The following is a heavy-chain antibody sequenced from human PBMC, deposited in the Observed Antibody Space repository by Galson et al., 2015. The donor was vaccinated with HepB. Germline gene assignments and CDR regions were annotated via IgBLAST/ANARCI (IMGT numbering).Heavy chain of an antibody. J-gene: IGHJ4*02. V-gene: IGHV3-48*01. Sequence: SLRLSCAASGFTFSRYNMNWVRQAPGKGLEWISYISSSTSATYYADSVKGRLTVSRDNAKNSLYLQMNSLRAEDTAVYYCARGIVGASTPDFWGQGTLVTVSS. CDR2: ISSSTSAT. CDR1: GFTFSRYN. CDR3: ARGIVGASTPDF. D-gene: IGHD1-26*01.